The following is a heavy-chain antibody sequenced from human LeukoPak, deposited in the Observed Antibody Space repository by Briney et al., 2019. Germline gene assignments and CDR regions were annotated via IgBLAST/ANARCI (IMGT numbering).Heavy chain of an antibody. CDR1: GFTFRRYA. V-gene: IGHV3-23*01. CDR2: ISGSGGST. J-gene: IGHJ4*02. D-gene: IGHD6-19*01. CDR3: AKDRNPGYSSGWYPIDY. Sequence: GGSLSLFCESSGFTFRRYAMSWTRQAPGKGLEWVSAISGSGGSTYYADSVKGRFTISRDNSKNTLYLQMNSLRAEDTAVYYCAKDRNPGYSSGWYPIDYWGQGTLVTVSS.